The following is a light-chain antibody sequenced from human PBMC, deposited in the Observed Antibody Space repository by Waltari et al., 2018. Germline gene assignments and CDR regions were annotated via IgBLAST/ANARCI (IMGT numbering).Light chain of an antibody. Sequence: QSALTQPPSPSGSPGQPVTISCTGTRSDVGGSPYVSWYQHHPGKAPKFMIYEVSKRPSGVPDRFSGSKSGNTASLTVSGLQAEDEADYYCSSYAGSNTWVFGGGTKLTVL. V-gene: IGLV2-8*01. CDR3: SSYAGSNTWV. CDR2: EVS. J-gene: IGLJ3*02. CDR1: RSDVGGSPY.